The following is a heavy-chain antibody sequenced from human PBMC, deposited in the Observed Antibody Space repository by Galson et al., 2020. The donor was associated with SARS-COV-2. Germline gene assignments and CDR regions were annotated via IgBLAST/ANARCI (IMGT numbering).Heavy chain of an antibody. D-gene: IGHD3-22*01. CDR1: GFTFSSYA. CDR3: AKIPRITMIVGYYFDY. J-gene: IGHJ4*02. CDR2: ISGSGGST. V-gene: IGHV3-23*01. Sequence: TGGSLRLSCAASGFTFSSYAMSWVRQAPGKGLEWVSAISGSGGSTYYADSVKGRFTISRDNSKNTLYLQMNSLRAEDTAVYYCAKIPRITMIVGYYFDYWGQGTLVTVSS.